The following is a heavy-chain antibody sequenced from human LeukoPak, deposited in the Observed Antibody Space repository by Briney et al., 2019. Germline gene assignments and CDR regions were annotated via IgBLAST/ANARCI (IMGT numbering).Heavy chain of an antibody. D-gene: IGHD3-10*01. V-gene: IGHV4-38-2*02. J-gene: IGHJ6*03. CDR1: GYSISSGYY. CDR2: IYHSGST. CDR3: ARAVGKPMVRGVAHYYYYYMDV. Sequence: KTSETLFLTCTVSGYSISSGYYWGWIRQPPGKGLEWIGSIYHSGSTYYNPSLRSRVTISVDTSKNQFSLKLSSVTAADTAVYYCARAVGKPMVRGVAHYYYYYMDVWGKETTVTDSS.